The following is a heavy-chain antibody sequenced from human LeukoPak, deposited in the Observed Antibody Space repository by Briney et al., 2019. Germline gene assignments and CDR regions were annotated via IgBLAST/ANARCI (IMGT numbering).Heavy chain of an antibody. CDR3: ARDKTRWVFGY. V-gene: IGHV4-59*01. Sequence: PSETLSLTCTVSGGSIRGYFWNWIRQSPGEGLEWIGYIYHDGSKNFNPPLKSRVTMSLDTSKNQVSLKLYSVTAADTAVYYCARDKTRWVFGYWGQGTLVTVSS. CDR2: IYHDGSK. D-gene: IGHD3-3*01. J-gene: IGHJ4*02. CDR1: GGSIRGYF.